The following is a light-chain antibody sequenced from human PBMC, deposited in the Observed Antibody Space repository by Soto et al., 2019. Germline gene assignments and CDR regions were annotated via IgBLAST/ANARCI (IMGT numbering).Light chain of an antibody. Sequence: QLVLTQSTSASASLGASVKLTCTLSSGHSSYAIAWHQQQPEKGPRYLMKLNSDGSHSKGDGIPDRFSGSSSGAERYLTISSLQSEDEADYYCQTWGTGIWVFVGGTKLTVL. CDR2: LNSDGSH. CDR1: SGHSSYA. CDR3: QTWGTGIWV. V-gene: IGLV4-69*01. J-gene: IGLJ3*02.